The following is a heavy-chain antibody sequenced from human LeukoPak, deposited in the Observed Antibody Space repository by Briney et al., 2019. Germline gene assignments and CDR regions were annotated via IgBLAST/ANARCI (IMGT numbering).Heavy chain of an antibody. CDR2: INPDNGKT. CDR1: GYNFNSYY. CDR3: ARNEPAVSVVDAFDV. Sequence: ASVKVSCKASGYNFNSYYIHWVRQAPGPRLTWMGWINPDNGKTKYAPRFQGRVTMTWDTSINTAYVDLSGLRSDDTAVYYCARNEPAVSVVDAFDVWGQGTVVTVSS. J-gene: IGHJ3*01. V-gene: IGHV1-2*02. D-gene: IGHD1-1*01.